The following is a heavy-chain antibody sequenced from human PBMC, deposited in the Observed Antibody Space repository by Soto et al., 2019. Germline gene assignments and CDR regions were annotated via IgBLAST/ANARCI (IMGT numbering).Heavy chain of an antibody. CDR2: ISGDNANR. J-gene: IGHJ4*02. Sequence: ASVKVSCKASGYTFTSYGISWVRQAPGQGLEWMGWISGDNANRNYAQNLQGRVTMGTDTSTNTVHMELRSLRSDDTPVYYCAKSHNYFDLWGQGTLVTVSS. CDR3: AKSHNYFDL. V-gene: IGHV1-18*04. CDR1: GYTFTSYG.